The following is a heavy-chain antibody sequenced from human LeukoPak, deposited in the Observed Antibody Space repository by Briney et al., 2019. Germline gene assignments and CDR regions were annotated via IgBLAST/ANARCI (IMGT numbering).Heavy chain of an antibody. CDR1: GFTFSDYY. D-gene: IGHD1-1*01. V-gene: IGHV3-11*04. J-gene: IGHJ4*02. Sequence: GGSLRLSCAASGFTFSDYYMGWIRQAPGKGLEWVSYISNSGSTIYYADSVKGRFTISRDNAKNSLYLQMNSLRAEDTAVYYCARDQTDFDYWGQGTLVTVSS. CDR3: ARDQTDFDY. CDR2: ISNSGSTI.